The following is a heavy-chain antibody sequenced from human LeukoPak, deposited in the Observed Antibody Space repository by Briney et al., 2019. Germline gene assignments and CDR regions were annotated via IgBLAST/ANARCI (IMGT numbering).Heavy chain of an antibody. V-gene: IGHV3-48*04. J-gene: IGHJ6*04. D-gene: IGHD3-9*01. CDR2: ISISSSNI. CDR3: AREYYGVIFSHYLDV. Sequence: GGSLRLSCAASGFTFSSYAMHWIRQAPGKGLEWIAYISISSSNIHYADSVRGRFTISRDNANNSLYLQLSSLRVEDTAVYYCAREYYGVIFSHYLDVWGKGTTVTVSS. CDR1: GFTFSSYA.